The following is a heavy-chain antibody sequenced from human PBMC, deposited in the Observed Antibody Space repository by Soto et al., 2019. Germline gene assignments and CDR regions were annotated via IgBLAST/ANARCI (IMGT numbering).Heavy chain of an antibody. J-gene: IGHJ4*02. Sequence: PGGSLRLSCAASGFTFSTYIMHWVRQAPGKGLEWVSLITPSSADIDYAESMKGRFSVSRDNAKNLLYLQMNSLRAEDTAVYFCVRDRGQIDYDSTGNYATFDFWGQGAQVTVSS. CDR2: ITPSSADI. CDR3: VRDRGQIDYDSTGNYATFDF. D-gene: IGHD3-22*01. CDR1: GFTFSTYI. V-gene: IGHV3-21*01.